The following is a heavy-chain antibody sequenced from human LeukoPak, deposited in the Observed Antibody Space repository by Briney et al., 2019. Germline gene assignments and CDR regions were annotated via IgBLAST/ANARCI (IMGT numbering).Heavy chain of an antibody. J-gene: IGHJ3*02. CDR1: EFAFSDFY. CDR3: ANRGYGFDI. Sequence: PGGSLRLSCGASEFAFSDFYMTWIRQAPGRGLEWVSCISSGSSYKYYTDSVKGRFTISRDNAKKSLYLQMNSLRAEDTAVYYCANRGYGFDIWGQGTMVTVSS. V-gene: IGHV3-11*06. CDR2: ISSGSSYK.